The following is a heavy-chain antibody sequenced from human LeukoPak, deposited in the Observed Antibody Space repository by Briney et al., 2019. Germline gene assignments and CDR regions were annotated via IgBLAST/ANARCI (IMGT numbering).Heavy chain of an antibody. Sequence: GGSLRLSCAASGFTFSSYAMHWVRQAPGKGLEWVAVISYDGSNKYYADSVKGRFTISRDNSKNTLYLQMNSLRAEDTVVYYCARLRLYFDYWGQGTLVTVSS. CDR3: ARLRLYFDY. D-gene: IGHD5-12*01. CDR2: ISYDGSNK. J-gene: IGHJ4*02. CDR1: GFTFSSYA. V-gene: IGHV3-30*04.